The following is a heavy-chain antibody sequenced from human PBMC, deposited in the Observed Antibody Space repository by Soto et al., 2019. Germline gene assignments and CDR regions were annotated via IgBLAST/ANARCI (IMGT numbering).Heavy chain of an antibody. Sequence: QLQLQESGPGLVKPSETLSLTCTVSGGSIRSNSYYWGWIRQPPGKGLEWIGIIYYSGITYYSPSLKSRVTISVDMSKNHFSLKLSSVTAADTAVYYCARLPNDFWSGYDVYYYMDVWGKGTTVTVSS. CDR2: IYYSGIT. CDR1: GGSIRSNSYY. J-gene: IGHJ6*03. CDR3: ARLPNDFWSGYDVYYYMDV. V-gene: IGHV4-39*02. D-gene: IGHD3-3*01.